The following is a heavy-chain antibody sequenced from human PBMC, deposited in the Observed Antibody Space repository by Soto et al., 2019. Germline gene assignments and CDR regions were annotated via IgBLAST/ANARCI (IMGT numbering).Heavy chain of an antibody. Sequence: QVQLVQSGAEVKKPGSSVKVSCKASGGTFSSYAISWVRQAPGQGLEWMGGIIPIFGTANYAQKFQGRVTITADESTSTAYMELSSLRSEDTAVYYCASGPVLGYCSGGSCSGAFDIWGQGTMVTVSS. CDR2: IIPIFGTA. CDR3: ASGPVLGYCSGGSCSGAFDI. V-gene: IGHV1-69*01. CDR1: GGTFSSYA. D-gene: IGHD2-15*01. J-gene: IGHJ3*02.